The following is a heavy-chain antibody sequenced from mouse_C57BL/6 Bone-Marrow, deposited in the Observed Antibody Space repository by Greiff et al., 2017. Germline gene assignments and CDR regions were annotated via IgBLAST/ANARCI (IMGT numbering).Heavy chain of an antibody. J-gene: IGHJ4*01. D-gene: IGHD1-1*01. V-gene: IGHV1-54*01. CDR3: ARTVVAYYYAMDY. Sequence: VQLQESGAELVRPGTSVKVSCKASGYAFTNYLIAWVKQRPGQGLEWIGGIYPGSGGTNYNEKFKGKATLTADTSSSTAYMQLSSLTSEDSAVYVGARTVVAYYYAMDYWGQGTSVTVSS. CDR2: IYPGSGGT. CDR1: GYAFTNYL.